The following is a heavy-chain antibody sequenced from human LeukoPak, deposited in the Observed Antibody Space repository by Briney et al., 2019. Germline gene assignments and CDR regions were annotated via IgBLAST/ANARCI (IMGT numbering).Heavy chain of an antibody. D-gene: IGHD3-10*01. Sequence: SQTLSLTCTVSGGSISGNYYWSWIRQHPGKGLEWIGFIYCSGSTDYNPSLKGRLTISVDSSNQFSLKLRSVTAADTAIYYCARDSRISMVRGTPYYYGMDVWGQGTTVTVSS. CDR2: IYCSGST. V-gene: IGHV4-31*03. CDR1: GGSISGNYY. J-gene: IGHJ6*02. CDR3: ARDSRISMVRGTPYYYGMDV.